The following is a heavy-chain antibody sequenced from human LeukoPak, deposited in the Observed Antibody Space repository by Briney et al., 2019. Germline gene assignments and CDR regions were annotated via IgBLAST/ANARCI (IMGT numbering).Heavy chain of an antibody. D-gene: IGHD2-2*01. CDR1: GFTFRSYG. CDR2: MWNDESNK. V-gene: IGHV3-33*01. CDR3: ARDLYSTSFDF. Sequence: GGSPRLSCTASGFTFRSYGMHWVRQAPGKGLEWVAVMWNDESNKYYADSVKGRFTISRDNSKNTLYLQMNSLRAEDTAVYYCARDLYSTSFDFWGQGALVTVSS. J-gene: IGHJ4*02.